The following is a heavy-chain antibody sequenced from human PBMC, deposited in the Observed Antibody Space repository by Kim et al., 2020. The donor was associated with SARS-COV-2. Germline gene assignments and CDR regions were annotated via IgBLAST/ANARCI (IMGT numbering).Heavy chain of an antibody. CDR3: ARDGRGPEGVY. CDR2: I. D-gene: IGHD5-12*01. V-gene: IGHV3-21*01. J-gene: IGHJ4*02. Sequence: IDYADSVKGRFTNSRDNAKNSLYLKMNSLRAEDTAVYYCARDGRGPEGVYWGQGTLVTVSS.